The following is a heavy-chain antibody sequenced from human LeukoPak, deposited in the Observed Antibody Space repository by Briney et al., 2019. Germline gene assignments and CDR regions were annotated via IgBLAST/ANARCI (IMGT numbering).Heavy chain of an antibody. V-gene: IGHV2-5*02. D-gene: IGHD3-22*01. Sequence: ETGPTLVKPTQTLTLTCTFSGISLTTSGVGVGWIRQPPGKALEGLAIIYWDDDKSYSPSLKSRLTITKDTSKNQVVLTMTNMDPVDTATYYCAHAQYYYDSSGYYLNYWGQGTLVTVS. CDR2: IYWDDDK. CDR3: AHAQYYYDSSGYYLNY. CDR1: GISLTTSGVG. J-gene: IGHJ4*02.